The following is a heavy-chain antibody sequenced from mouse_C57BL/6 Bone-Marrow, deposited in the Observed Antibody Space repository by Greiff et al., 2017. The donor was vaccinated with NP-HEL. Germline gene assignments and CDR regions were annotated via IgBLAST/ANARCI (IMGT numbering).Heavy chain of an antibody. D-gene: IGHD1-2*01. J-gene: IGHJ3*01. CDR2: IDPSDSYT. CDR1: GYTFTSYW. CDR3: ARWSYYYGFFAY. Sequence: VQLQQPGAELVRPGTSVKLSCKASGYTFTSYWMHWVKQRPGQGLEWIGVIDPSDSYTNYNQKFKGKATLTVDTSSSTAYMQLSSLTSEDSAVYYCARWSYYYGFFAYWGQGTLVTVSA. V-gene: IGHV1-59*01.